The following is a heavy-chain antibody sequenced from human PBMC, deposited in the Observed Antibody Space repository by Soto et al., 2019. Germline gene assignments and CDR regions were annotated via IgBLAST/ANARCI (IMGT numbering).Heavy chain of an antibody. CDR3: GRLHNSMSGDDTFDP. D-gene: IGHD3-9*01. V-gene: IGHV4-39*01. Sequence: QLQLQESGPGLVKSSETLSLTCTVSGGSITSVPYFWGWIRQPPGKGLEWIAYIYYSGRSYYNPSLEFRVTMSVETSRGQYFLDLNSVTAADSAVYYCGRLHNSMSGDDTFDPWGQGTMVTVSS. CDR2: IYYSGRS. J-gene: IGHJ3*01. CDR1: GGSITSVPYF.